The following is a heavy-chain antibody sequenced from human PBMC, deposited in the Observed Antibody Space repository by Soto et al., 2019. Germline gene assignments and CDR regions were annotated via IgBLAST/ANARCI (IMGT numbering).Heavy chain of an antibody. CDR1: GLTFSSYE. V-gene: IGHV3-48*03. CDR2: ISSSGSTI. CDR3: ARDRWAVAPPVSGMGV. D-gene: IGHD6-19*01. J-gene: IGHJ6*02. Sequence: PGGSLRLSCAASGLTFSSYEMNWVRQAPGKGLEWVSYISSSGSTIYYADSVKGRFTISRDNAKNSLYLQMNSLRAEDTAVYYCARDRWAVAPPVSGMGVWGQGTTVTVSS.